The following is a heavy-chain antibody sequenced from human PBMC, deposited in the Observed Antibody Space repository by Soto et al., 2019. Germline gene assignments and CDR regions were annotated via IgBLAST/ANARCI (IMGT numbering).Heavy chain of an antibody. J-gene: IGHJ4*02. CDR3: ASHTPYSSGWFDY. CDR1: GGSISSYY. Sequence: SETLSLTCTVSGGSISSYYWSWIRQPPGKGLEWIGYIYYSGSTNYNPSLKSRVTISVDTSKNQFSLKLSSVTAADTAVYYCASHTPYSSGWFDYWGQGTLVTVSS. CDR2: IYYSGST. D-gene: IGHD6-19*01. V-gene: IGHV4-59*08.